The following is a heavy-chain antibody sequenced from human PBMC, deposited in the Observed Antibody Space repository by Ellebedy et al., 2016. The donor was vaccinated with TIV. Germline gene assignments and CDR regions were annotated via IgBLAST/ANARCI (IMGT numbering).Heavy chain of an antibody. CDR2: ITWSGGSI. CDR1: GFTFGNFA. CDR3: AKDYSSVSYYYMDV. Sequence: SLKISXAASGFTFGNFAMHWVRQVPGKSLEWVSGITWSGGSIDQADSVEGRFTISRDNGKNSLYLQMNSLRPEDTALYYCAKDYSSVSYYYMDVWGKGTTVIVSS. J-gene: IGHJ6*03. D-gene: IGHD2-21*01. V-gene: IGHV3-9*01.